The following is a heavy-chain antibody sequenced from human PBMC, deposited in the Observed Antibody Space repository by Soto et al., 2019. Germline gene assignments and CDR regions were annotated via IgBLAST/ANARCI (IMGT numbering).Heavy chain of an antibody. CDR3: ARGTWGYDRSDPVEDDAFDI. CDR1: GFTFSSYA. Sequence: QVQLVESGGGVVQPGRSLRLSCAASGFTFSSYAMHWVRQAPGKGLEWVAVISYDGSNKYYADSVKGRFTISRDNSKNTLYLQMNSRRAEDTAVYYCARGTWGYDRSDPVEDDAFDIWGQGTMVTVSS. V-gene: IGHV3-30-3*01. CDR2: ISYDGSNK. J-gene: IGHJ3*02. D-gene: IGHD3-22*01.